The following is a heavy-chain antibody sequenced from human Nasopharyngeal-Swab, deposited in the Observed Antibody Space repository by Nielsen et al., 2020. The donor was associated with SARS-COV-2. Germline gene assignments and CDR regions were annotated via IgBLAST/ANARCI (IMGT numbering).Heavy chain of an antibody. J-gene: IGHJ6*02. CDR1: GGTFSSYA. CDR2: IIPILGIA. Sequence: KVSCKASGGTFSSYAISWVRQAPGQGLEWMGRIIPILGIANYAQKFQGRVTITADKSTSTAYMELSSLRPEDTAVYYCAKPWGSITGTPYGMDVWGQGTTVTVSS. V-gene: IGHV1-69*04. D-gene: IGHD1-20*01. CDR3: AKPWGSITGTPYGMDV.